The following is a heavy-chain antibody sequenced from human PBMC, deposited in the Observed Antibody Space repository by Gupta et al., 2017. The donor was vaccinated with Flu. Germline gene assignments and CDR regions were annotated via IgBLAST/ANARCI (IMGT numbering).Heavy chain of an antibody. D-gene: IGHD1-26*01. V-gene: IGHV4-4*02. CDR3: ATPFLGSYYRGVGNDAFDI. J-gene: IGHJ3*02. CDR1: GGSISSSNW. CDR2: IYHSGST. Sequence: QVQLQESGPGLVKPSGTLSLTCAVSGGSISSSNWWSWVRQPPGKGLEGIGEIYHSGSTNYNPSLKSRVTISVDKSKNQFSLKLSSVTAADTAVYYCATPFLGSYYRGVGNDAFDIWGQGTMVTVSS.